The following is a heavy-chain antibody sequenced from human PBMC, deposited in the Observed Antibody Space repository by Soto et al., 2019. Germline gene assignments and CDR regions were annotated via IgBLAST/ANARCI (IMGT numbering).Heavy chain of an antibody. CDR2: ISWDSGTL. D-gene: IGHD6-13*01. Sequence: PGGSLRLSCAASGFTFDDYAMHWVRQAPGKGLEWVSGISWDSGTLGYADSVKGRFTISRDNAKKSLYLQMDSLRAEDTALYYCAKDRHSSSWYGFDYWGPGTLVTVSS. V-gene: IGHV3-9*01. CDR3: AKDRHSSSWYGFDY. J-gene: IGHJ4*02. CDR1: GFTFDDYA.